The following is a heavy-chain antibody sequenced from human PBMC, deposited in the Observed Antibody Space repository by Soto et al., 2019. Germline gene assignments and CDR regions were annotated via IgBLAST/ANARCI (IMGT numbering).Heavy chain of an antibody. J-gene: IGHJ6*02. CDR3: ARDVRVVGGTTAYYGMDV. CDR2: IYHSGYT. V-gene: IGHV4-4*02. D-gene: IGHD1-26*01. CDR1: GGSISSSNC. Sequence: PSETLSLTCAVSGGSISSSNCWSWVRQPPGKGLEWIGEIYHSGYTNYNPSLKSRVTILVDKSKNQLSLRLSSVTAADTAVYYCARDVRVVGGTTAYYGMDVWGQGTTVTVSS.